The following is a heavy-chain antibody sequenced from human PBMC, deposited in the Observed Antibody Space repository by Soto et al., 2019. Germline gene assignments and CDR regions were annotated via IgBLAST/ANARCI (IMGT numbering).Heavy chain of an antibody. D-gene: IGHD3-22*01. CDR3: AKDRYLDHDSRGDWFDN. V-gene: IGHV3-23*01. CDR2: ISRYGDFT. Sequence: EVQLLESGGDLIQPGGSLRLSCAASGFTFNIYAMTWVRQAPGKGLEWVSAISRYGDFTYYADSVEGRFTISRDNSKNTLYLQMNSLRAEDTAVYYCAKDRYLDHDSRGDWFDNWGQGTLVTVSS. CDR1: GFTFNIYA. J-gene: IGHJ4*02.